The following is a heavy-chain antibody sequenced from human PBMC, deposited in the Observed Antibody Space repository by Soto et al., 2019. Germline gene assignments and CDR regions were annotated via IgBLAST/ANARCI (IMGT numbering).Heavy chain of an antibody. D-gene: IGHD2-2*01. CDR1: GGTFSSYT. J-gene: IGHJ3*02. Sequence: QVQLVQSGAEVKKPGSSVKVSCKASGGTFSSYTIGWVRQAPGQGLEWMGRIIPILGIAHYAQKFQGRVTITADKSTSTAYMEMSSLRSEDTAVYYCAREERYCSSTSCYRAFDIWGQGTMVTVSS. CDR2: IIPILGIA. CDR3: AREERYCSSTSCYRAFDI. V-gene: IGHV1-69*08.